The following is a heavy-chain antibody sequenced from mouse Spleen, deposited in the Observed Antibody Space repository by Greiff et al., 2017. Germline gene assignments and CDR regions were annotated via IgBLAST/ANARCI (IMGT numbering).Heavy chain of an antibody. Sequence: EVMLVESGGDLVKPGGSLKLSCAASGFTFSSYGMSWVRQTPDKRLEWVATISSGGSYTYYPDSVKGRFTISRDNAKNTLYLQMSSLKSEDTAMYYCARHLPYYYGSSYGGYFDVWGTGTTVTVSS. CDR2: ISSGGSYT. CDR3: ARHLPYYYGSSYGGYFDV. CDR1: GFTFSSYG. V-gene: IGHV5-6*02. J-gene: IGHJ1*03. D-gene: IGHD1-1*01.